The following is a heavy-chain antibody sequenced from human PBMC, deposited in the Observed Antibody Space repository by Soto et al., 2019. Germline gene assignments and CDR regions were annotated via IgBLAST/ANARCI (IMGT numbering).Heavy chain of an antibody. J-gene: IGHJ3*02. D-gene: IGHD5-12*01. CDR2: ISSSGTYV. Sequence: PGGSLRLSCAASGFTFSSYSMTWVRQAPGKGLEWVSSISSSGTYVYSSDSLKGRFTISRDNAKNSLYLQMNSLRAEDTAVYYCARDLVATTPQGDAFDMWGQGTMVTVS. CDR3: ARDLVATTPQGDAFDM. CDR1: GFTFSSYS. V-gene: IGHV3-21*01.